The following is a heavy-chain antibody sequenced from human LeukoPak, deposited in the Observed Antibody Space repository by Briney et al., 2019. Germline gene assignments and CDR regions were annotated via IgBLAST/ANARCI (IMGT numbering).Heavy chain of an antibody. J-gene: IGHJ4*02. CDR3: AKQLGYCSDGSCYFPY. V-gene: IGHV3-23*01. Sequence: GGSLRLSCAASGFTFSSSAMSWVRQVPGEGLEWVSAISNNGGYTYYADSVQGRFTISRDNSKSTLCLQMNSLRAEDTAVYYCAKQLGYCSDGSCYFPYWGQGTLVTVSS. CDR2: ISNNGGYT. D-gene: IGHD2-15*01. CDR1: GFTFSSSA.